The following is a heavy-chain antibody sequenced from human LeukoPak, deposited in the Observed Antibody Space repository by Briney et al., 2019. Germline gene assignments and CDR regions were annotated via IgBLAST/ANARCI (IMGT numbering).Heavy chain of an antibody. CDR2: INHSGST. V-gene: IGHV4-34*01. Sequence: SETLSLTCAVYGGSFSGYYWSWIRQPPGKGLEWIGEINHSGSTNYNPSLKSRVTISVDTSKNQFSLKLSSVTAADTAVYYCARGPSQLRLGELSLSHASDIWGQGTMVTVSS. J-gene: IGHJ3*02. CDR3: ARGPSQLRLGELSLSHASDI. D-gene: IGHD3-16*02. CDR1: GGSFSGYY.